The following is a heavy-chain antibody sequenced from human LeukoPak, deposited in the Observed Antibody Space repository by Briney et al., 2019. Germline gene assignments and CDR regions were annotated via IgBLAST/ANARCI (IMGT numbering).Heavy chain of an antibody. Sequence: ASVTVSCKASGGTFSSYAISWVRQAPGQGLEWMGGIIPIFGTANYAQKFQGRVTITADESTSTAYMELSSLRSEDTAVYYCARRGLLWFAFDPWGQGTLVTVSS. V-gene: IGHV1-69*13. D-gene: IGHD3-10*01. CDR1: GGTFSSYA. CDR3: ARRGLLWFAFDP. CDR2: IIPIFGTA. J-gene: IGHJ5*02.